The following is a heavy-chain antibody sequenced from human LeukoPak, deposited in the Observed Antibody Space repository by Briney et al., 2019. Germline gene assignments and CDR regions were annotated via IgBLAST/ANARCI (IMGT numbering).Heavy chain of an antibody. Sequence: PSETLSLTCTVSGGTISSSSYYWGWIRQTPGKGLEWIGSIYYSGSTFYSPSLKSRVTISVDTSKNQFSLKVSSVTAADTAVYYCARSMVLIAAAGKGFDYWGQGTLVTVSS. CDR1: GGTISSSSYY. CDR3: ARSMVLIAAAGKGFDY. V-gene: IGHV4-39*01. J-gene: IGHJ4*02. CDR2: IYYSGST. D-gene: IGHD6-13*01.